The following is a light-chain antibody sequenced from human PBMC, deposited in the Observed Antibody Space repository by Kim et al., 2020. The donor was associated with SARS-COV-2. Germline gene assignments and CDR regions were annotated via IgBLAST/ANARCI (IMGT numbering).Light chain of an antibody. J-gene: IGKJ1*01. CDR3: QQYNSWPRT. CDR2: SMS. V-gene: IGKV3-15*01. Sequence: VSPWQGFTISCKSSQYISDNLAWYQQKLGQPPRPLIYSMSTRATGVPARFSGSGSGIDFTLTINSLQSEDFAAYYCQQYNSWPRTFGQGTKVDIK. CDR1: QYISDN.